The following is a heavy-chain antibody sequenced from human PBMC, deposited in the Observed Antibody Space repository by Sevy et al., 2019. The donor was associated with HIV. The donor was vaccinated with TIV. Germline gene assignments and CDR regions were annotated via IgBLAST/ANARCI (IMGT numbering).Heavy chain of an antibody. J-gene: IGHJ6*02. D-gene: IGHD3-10*01. V-gene: IGHV3-15*07. CDR3: ARDGRRGYDMDV. CDR1: GFTFTNAW. CDR2: IKSETYSGTT. Sequence: GGSLRLSCAASGFTFTNAWMNWVRQVPGKGLEWVGRIKSETYSGTTDYAAPVKGRFTISRDDSDNTLYLQMNSLRVEDTAVYYCARDGRRGYDMDVWGQGTTVTVSS.